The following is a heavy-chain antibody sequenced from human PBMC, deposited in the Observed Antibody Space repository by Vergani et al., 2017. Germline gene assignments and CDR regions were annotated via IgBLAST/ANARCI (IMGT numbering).Heavy chain of an antibody. CDR3: AKDLRPKGYYFDY. CDR1: GFTFSSYS. CDR2: ISSSSSTI. Sequence: EVQLVESGGGLVQPGGSLRLSCAASGFTFSSYSMNWVRQAPGKGLEWVSYISSSSSTIYYADSVKGRFTISRDNAKNSLYLQMNSLRAEDTAVYYCAKDLRPKGYYFDYWGQGTLVTVSS. V-gene: IGHV3-48*01. J-gene: IGHJ4*02.